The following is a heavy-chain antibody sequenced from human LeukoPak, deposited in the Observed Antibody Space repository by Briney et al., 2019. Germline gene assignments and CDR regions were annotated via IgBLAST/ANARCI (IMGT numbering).Heavy chain of an antibody. Sequence: SETLSLTCTVSGGSMSGHFWSWIRQPPGKGLEWIGYIYYSGSTNYNPSLKSRVTISVDTSKNQFSLKLSSVTAADTAVYYCARSITSSWYGDFQHWGQGTLVTVSS. D-gene: IGHD6-13*01. CDR1: GGSMSGHF. J-gene: IGHJ1*01. CDR3: ARSITSSWYGDFQH. V-gene: IGHV4-59*11. CDR2: IYYSGST.